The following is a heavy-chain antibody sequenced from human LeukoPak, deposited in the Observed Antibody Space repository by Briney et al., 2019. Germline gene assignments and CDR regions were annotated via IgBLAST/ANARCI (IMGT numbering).Heavy chain of an antibody. V-gene: IGHV1-69*01. CDR2: IIPIFGTA. CDR3: VRDCSNIRCSGARMDV. Sequence: SVKVSCKASGGTFSSYAISWVRQAPGQGLEWMGGIIPIFGTANYAQKFQGRVTITADESTSTAYMELSSLRSEDTAVYYCVRDCSNIRCSGARMDVWGQGTTVTVSS. CDR1: GGTFSSYA. D-gene: IGHD2-2*01. J-gene: IGHJ6*02.